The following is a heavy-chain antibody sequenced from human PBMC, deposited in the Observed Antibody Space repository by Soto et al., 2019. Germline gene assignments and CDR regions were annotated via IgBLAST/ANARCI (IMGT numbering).Heavy chain of an antibody. CDR3: AHLVVAGITYYCTS. Sequence: QITLKESGPPLVKPTQTLTLTCTFSGFSLSTSGVGVGWIRQPPGKALEWLTFIYWDDDKRNSPLLKSRLTRXXXTXXNRVVLTMTNIDPVDTATYYCAHLVVAGITYYCTSWGQGTLVTVSS. CDR2: IYWDDDK. D-gene: IGHD2-15*01. V-gene: IGHV2-5*02. J-gene: IGHJ4*02. CDR1: GFSLSTSGVG.